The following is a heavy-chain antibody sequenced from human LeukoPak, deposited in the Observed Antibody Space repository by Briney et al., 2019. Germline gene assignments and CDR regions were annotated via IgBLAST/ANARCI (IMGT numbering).Heavy chain of an antibody. CDR2: ILYDGTEK. V-gene: IGHV3-30*04. CDR1: GLTSSQYC. Sequence: GGSLRLLSAPAGLTSSQYCMEWVRQAPGKGLEWVAVILYDGTEKEAAHSVNGRFPITSENSTNTFYLQMNSLTPEDTAVYYCARVDCITAGNCYSDYGAQETLFVVSS. J-gene: IGHJ4*02. CDR3: ARVDCITAGNCYSDY. D-gene: IGHD2-21*01.